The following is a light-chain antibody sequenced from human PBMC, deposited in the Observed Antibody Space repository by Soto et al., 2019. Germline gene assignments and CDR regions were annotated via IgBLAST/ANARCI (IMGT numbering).Light chain of an antibody. CDR1: QSISDS. J-gene: IGKJ1*01. CDR3: QQYHGYSRT. Sequence: DIQMTQSPSTLSACVGDRVTITFRASQSISDSLAWYQQKPGKAPDLLISDVSSLERGVASRFSGSGSGTEFTLTISSMQPDDFATYYCQQYHGYSRTFGQGTKVDIK. V-gene: IGKV1-5*01. CDR2: DVS.